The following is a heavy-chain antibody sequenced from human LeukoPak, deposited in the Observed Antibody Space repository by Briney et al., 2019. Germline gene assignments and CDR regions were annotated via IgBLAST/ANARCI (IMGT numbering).Heavy chain of an antibody. Sequence: ASVKVSCKASGGTFSSYAISWVRQAPGQGLEWMGRIIPILGIANYAQKFQGRVTITADKSTSTAYMELSSLRSEDTAVYYCARDGSIAARYFDYWGQGTLVTVSS. J-gene: IGHJ4*02. CDR1: GGTFSSYA. V-gene: IGHV1-69*04. CDR2: IIPILGIA. D-gene: IGHD6-6*01. CDR3: ARDGSIAARYFDY.